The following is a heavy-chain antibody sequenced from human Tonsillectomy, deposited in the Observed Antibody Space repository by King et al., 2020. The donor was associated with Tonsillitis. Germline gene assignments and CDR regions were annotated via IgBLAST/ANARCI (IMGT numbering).Heavy chain of an antibody. D-gene: IGHD3-9*01. J-gene: IGHJ4*02. V-gene: IGHV3-30*01. CDR3: ARVEFFDWFLSCCFDH. CDR1: GFDFSNYA. CDR2: ISNDGSNK. Sequence: VQLVESGGGVVQPGRSMRLSCAASGFDFSNYAMHWVRQAPGKGLEWMAVISNDGSNKYYADSVKGRFTISRDNSKNTLYLQMNSLRAEDTAVYFCARVEFFDWFLSCCFDHWGQGALVTVSS.